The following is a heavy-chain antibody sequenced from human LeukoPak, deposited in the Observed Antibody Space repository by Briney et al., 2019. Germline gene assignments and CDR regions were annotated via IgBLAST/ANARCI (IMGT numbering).Heavy chain of an antibody. V-gene: IGHV3-11*04. CDR1: GFTFSDYN. Sequence: WGSLRLSCAASGFTFSDYNMRWIRQAPGKGLEWVSSISRSGSTKYYADSVKGRFTISRDNAKNSLFLQMNSLRAEDTAVYYCARVGEYYDILSGYQNSYFDLWGRGTLVTVSS. J-gene: IGHJ2*01. CDR3: ARVGEYYDILSGYQNSYFDL. CDR2: ISRSGSTK. D-gene: IGHD3-9*01.